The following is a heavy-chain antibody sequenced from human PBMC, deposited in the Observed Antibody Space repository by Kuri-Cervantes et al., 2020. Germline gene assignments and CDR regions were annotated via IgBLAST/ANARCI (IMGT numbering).Heavy chain of an antibody. V-gene: IGHV4-4*02. J-gene: IGHJ3*02. CDR3: ARAGQFIPVAGRDAFDI. CDR1: GGSISSNNW. CDR2: IYHSGDT. Sequence: SETLSLTCAVSGGSISSNNWWNWVRQSPAKGLEWIGGIYHSGDTNYNPSLKSRVTISIDKSKNQFSLKLTSVTATDTAVYFCARAGQFIPVAGRDAFDIWGQGTLVTVSS. D-gene: IGHD6-19*01.